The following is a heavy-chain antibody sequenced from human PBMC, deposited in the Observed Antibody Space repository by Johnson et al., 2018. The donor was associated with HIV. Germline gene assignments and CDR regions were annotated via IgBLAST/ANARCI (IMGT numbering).Heavy chain of an antibody. CDR1: GFTFSNYA. CDR2: ISYDGSNK. J-gene: IGHJ3*02. V-gene: IGHV3-30*04. CDR3: ARDVGAFDI. D-gene: IGHD1-26*01. Sequence: QVQLVESGGGLVQPGGSLRLSCAASGFTFSNYALHWVRQTPGKGLEWVAVISYDGSNKYYADSVKGRFTISRDNSKNTLYLQMNSLRAEDTAVYYCARDVGAFDIWGQGTMVTVSS.